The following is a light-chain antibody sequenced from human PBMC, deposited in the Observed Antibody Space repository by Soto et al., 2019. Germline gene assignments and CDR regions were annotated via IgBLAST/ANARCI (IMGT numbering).Light chain of an antibody. Sequence: DIVMTQSPATLSVSPGEGATLSCRASQIIRDNVDWYQQKPGQAPRLLLYSASTRATGVPARFSGSGSGTEFTLTISSLQSEDFAVYYCQQYNTWPPLTFGQGTRLDIK. CDR1: QIIRDN. CDR2: SAS. J-gene: IGKJ5*01. V-gene: IGKV3-15*01. CDR3: QQYNTWPPLT.